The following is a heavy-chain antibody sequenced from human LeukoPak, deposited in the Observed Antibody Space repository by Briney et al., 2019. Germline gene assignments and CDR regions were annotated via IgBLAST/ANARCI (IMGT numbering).Heavy chain of an antibody. D-gene: IGHD1-26*01. CDR1: GFTFSSYA. J-gene: IGHJ4*02. Sequence: GGSLRLSCAASGFTFSSYAMHWVRQAPGKGLEYVSAISSNGGSTYYANSVKGRFTISRDNSKNTLYLQMGSLRAEDMAVYYCARERGYSGSYYFDYWGQGTLVTVSS. CDR3: ARERGYSGSYYFDY. V-gene: IGHV3-64*01. CDR2: ISSNGGST.